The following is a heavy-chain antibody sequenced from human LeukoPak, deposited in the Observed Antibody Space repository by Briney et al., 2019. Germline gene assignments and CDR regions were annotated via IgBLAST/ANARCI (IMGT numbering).Heavy chain of an antibody. J-gene: IGHJ4*02. CDR1: GFTFSNYA. Sequence: GGSLLLSCAASGFTFSNYAMTWVRPAPGKGLEWVSGISTSGGTTYYADSVKGRFTISGDNSKNNLDLQMNSLRAEDTAVYYCAKSLGYSSGLWGQGTLVTVSS. V-gene: IGHV3-23*01. CDR3: AKSLGYSSGL. D-gene: IGHD6-19*01. CDR2: ISTSGGTT.